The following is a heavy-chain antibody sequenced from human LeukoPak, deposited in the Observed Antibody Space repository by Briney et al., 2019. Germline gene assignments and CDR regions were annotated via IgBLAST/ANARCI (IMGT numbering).Heavy chain of an antibody. CDR1: GFTFSSYS. CDR3: AREPNTFGGVIALDAFDI. Sequence: GGSLRLSCAASGFTFSSYSMNWVRQAPGKELEWVSSISSSSSYIYYADSVKGRFTISRDNAKNSLYLQMNSLRAEDTAVYYCAREPNTFGGVIALDAFDIWGQGTMVTVSS. CDR2: ISSSSSYI. J-gene: IGHJ3*02. D-gene: IGHD3-16*02. V-gene: IGHV3-21*01.